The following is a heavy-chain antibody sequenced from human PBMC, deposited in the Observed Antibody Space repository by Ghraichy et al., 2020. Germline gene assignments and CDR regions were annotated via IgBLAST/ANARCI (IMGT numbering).Heavy chain of an antibody. CDR3: ARHVLDGLLWFREPPY. J-gene: IGHJ4*02. CDR2: IYYSGST. D-gene: IGHD3-10*01. V-gene: IGHV4-39*01. Sequence: SETLSLTCTVSGGSISSSSYYWGWIRQPPGKGLEWIGSIYYSGSTYYNPSLKSRVTISVDTSKNQFSLKLSSVTAADTAVYYCARHVLDGLLWFREPPYWGQGTLVTVSS. CDR1: GGSISSSSYY.